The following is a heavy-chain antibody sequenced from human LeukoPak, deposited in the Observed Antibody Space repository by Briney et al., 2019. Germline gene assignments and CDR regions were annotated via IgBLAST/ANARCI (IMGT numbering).Heavy chain of an antibody. D-gene: IGHD5-18*01. V-gene: IGHV1-69*04. CDR3: ARVGYSYGYTPGY. Sequence: GASVKVSCKASGGTFSSYAISWVRQAPGQGLEWMGRIIPILGIANYAQKCQGRVTITADKSTSTAYMELSSLRSEDTAVYYCARVGYSYGYTPGYWGQGTLVTVSS. CDR1: GGTFSSYA. J-gene: IGHJ4*02. CDR2: IIPILGIA.